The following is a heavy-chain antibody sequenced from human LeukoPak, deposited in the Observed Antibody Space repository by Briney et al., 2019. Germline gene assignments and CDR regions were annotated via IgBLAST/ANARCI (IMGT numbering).Heavy chain of an antibody. Sequence: SETLSLTCAVSGGSISSGGYSWSWIRQPPGKGLEWIGYIYHSGSTYYNPSLKSRVTISVDTSKNQFSLKLSSVTAADTAVYYCARVRYYDFWGGYYLINHWGQGTLATVSS. CDR1: GGSISSGGYS. J-gene: IGHJ5*02. CDR3: ARVRYYDFWGGYYLINH. V-gene: IGHV4-30-2*01. D-gene: IGHD3-3*01. CDR2: IYHSGST.